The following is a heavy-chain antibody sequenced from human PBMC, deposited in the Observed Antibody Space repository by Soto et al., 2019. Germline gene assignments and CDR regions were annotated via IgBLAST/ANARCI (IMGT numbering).Heavy chain of an antibody. D-gene: IGHD1-1*01. V-gene: IGHV3-33*08. CDR1: GFTVSSYG. Sequence: GSLRLSCAADGFTVSSYGMHGVNQPPGKGLVWGAAMWFDGSDKYYADSVKGRLTIARDKSQNTLYLQMHSLRDEDTAVYCCALSWYSYYFDLWGQGTLVTVSS. CDR3: ALSWYSYYFDL. CDR2: MWFDGSDK. J-gene: IGHJ4*02.